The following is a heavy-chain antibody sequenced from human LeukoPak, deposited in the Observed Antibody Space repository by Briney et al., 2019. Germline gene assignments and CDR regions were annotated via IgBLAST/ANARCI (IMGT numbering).Heavy chain of an antibody. V-gene: IGHV4-61*02. CDR1: GGSISSGSYY. Sequence: PSETLSLTCTVSGGSISSGSYYWSWIRPPAGKGLAWIGRIYTSGSTNYNPSLKSRVTISVDTSKNQFSLRLSSVTAADTAVYYCARSISLSRIDYWGQGTLVTVSS. CDR2: IYTSGST. D-gene: IGHD6-13*01. J-gene: IGHJ4*02. CDR3: ARSISLSRIDY.